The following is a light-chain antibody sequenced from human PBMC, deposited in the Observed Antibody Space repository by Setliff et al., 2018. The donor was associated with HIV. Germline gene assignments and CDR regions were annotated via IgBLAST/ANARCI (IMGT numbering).Light chain of an antibody. J-gene: IGLJ3*02. CDR2: DAS. V-gene: IGLV2-11*01. CDR3: CSYAGKFTWV. CDR1: SSDVGDYNH. Sequence: QSALTQPRSVSGSPGQSVTISCTGTSSDVGDYNHVSWYQQHPGKAPKLIIYDASKRPSGVPDRFSASKSGNTASLTISGLQAEDEADYYCSYAGKFTWVLGGGTKVTGL.